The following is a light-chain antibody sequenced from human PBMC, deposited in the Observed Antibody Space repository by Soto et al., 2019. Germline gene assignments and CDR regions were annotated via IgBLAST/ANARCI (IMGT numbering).Light chain of an antibody. Sequence: EIVLTQSPGTLSLSPGAKATLSCRASQSVTSYLAWYQQKPGQAPRLLIFGASGRATGIPDRFSGSGSGTDFTLTISRLEPEDFAVYYCQQYGSSPLTFGGGTKVEIK. J-gene: IGKJ4*01. CDR1: QSVTSY. V-gene: IGKV3-20*01. CDR3: QQYGSSPLT. CDR2: GAS.